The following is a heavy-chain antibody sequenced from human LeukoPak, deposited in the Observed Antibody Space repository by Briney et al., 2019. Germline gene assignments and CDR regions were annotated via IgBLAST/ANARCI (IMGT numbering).Heavy chain of an antibody. CDR1: GFIFSHHQ. V-gene: IGHV3-48*03. J-gene: IGHJ4*01. CDR3: VRGWAPVGTHFNF. D-gene: IGHD6-13*01. Sequence: GGSLRLSRAASGFIFSHHQMDWARQAPGKGLEWVAYISEDGGYTIDYADSVKGRFTISRDDAKNSLYLQMDSLRAEDTAIYYSVRGWAPVGTHFNFCGEGTLVTVSS. CDR2: ISEDGGYTI.